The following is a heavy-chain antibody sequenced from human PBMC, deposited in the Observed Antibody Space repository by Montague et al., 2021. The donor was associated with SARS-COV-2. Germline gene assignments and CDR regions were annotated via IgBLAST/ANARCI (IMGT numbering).Heavy chain of an antibody. D-gene: IGHD2-8*01. Sequence: SETLSLTCTVSGGSINSDTHNWTWIRQPPGKGLEWIASIFSKGNTYYNPSLRSRFTISINTSKNQFFLRVASVTAADTAVYYCARVPNGWHDNWGPGALVTVSS. CDR2: IFSKGNT. CDR3: ARVPNGWHDN. J-gene: IGHJ4*02. CDR1: GGSINSDTHN. V-gene: IGHV4-39*07.